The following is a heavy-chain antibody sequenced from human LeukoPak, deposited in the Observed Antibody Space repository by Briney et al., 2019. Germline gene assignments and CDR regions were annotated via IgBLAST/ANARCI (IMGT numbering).Heavy chain of an antibody. CDR3: ARDSHRATYYDFWSGYFSDRYYCYGMDV. J-gene: IGHJ6*02. Sequence: ASVKVSCKASGGPFSSYAISWVRQAPGPGLEWMGGIIPIFGTANYAQQFQGRVTITPDESTSTAYMELSSPRSEDTAVYYCARDSHRATYYDFWSGYFSDRYYCYGMDVWGQGTTVTVSS. CDR1: GGPFSSYA. CDR2: IIPIFGTA. V-gene: IGHV1-69*13. D-gene: IGHD3-3*01.